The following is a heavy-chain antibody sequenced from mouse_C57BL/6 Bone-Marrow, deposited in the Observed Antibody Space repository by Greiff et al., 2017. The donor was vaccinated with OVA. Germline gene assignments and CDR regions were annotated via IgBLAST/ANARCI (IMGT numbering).Heavy chain of an antibody. Sequence: VQLQQPGAELVKPGASVKLSCKASGYTFTSYWMQWVKQRPGQGLEWIGEIDPSDSYTNYNQKFKGKATLTVDTSSSTAYMQLSSLTSEDSAVYYCARGVTTVVAQFAYWGQGTLVTVSA. V-gene: IGHV1-50*01. CDR1: GYTFTSYW. J-gene: IGHJ3*01. CDR3: ARGVTTVVAQFAY. D-gene: IGHD1-1*01. CDR2: IDPSDSYT.